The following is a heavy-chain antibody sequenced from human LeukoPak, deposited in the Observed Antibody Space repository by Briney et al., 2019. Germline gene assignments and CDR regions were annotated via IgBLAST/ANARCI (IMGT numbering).Heavy chain of an antibody. Sequence: PGRSLTLSCAASGFTFSNYAMHWVRQAPGKGLEWVAAISTDGSNKYYADSVKGRFTISRDNSKNTLYLQMNSPRAEDTAVYYCARSLATSYYYMDVCGKGTTVTVSS. CDR3: ARSLATSYYYMDV. CDR2: ISTDGSNK. D-gene: IGHD5-12*01. J-gene: IGHJ6*03. V-gene: IGHV3-30*04. CDR1: GFTFSNYA.